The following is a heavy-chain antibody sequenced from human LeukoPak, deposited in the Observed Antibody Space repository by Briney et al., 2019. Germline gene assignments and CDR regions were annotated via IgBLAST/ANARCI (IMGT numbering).Heavy chain of an antibody. Sequence: GESLRLSCAASGFTFSSYSMNWVRQAPGKGLEWVSSISSSSSYIYYADSVKGRFTISRDNAKNSLYLQMNSLRAEDTAVYYCARDGYSSSWYLNWGQGTPVTVSS. J-gene: IGHJ4*02. CDR1: GFTFSSYS. CDR3: ARDGYSSSWYLN. CDR2: ISSSSSYI. V-gene: IGHV3-21*01. D-gene: IGHD6-13*01.